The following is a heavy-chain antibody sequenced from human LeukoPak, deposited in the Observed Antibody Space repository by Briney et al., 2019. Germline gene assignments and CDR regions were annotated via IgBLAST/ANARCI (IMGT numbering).Heavy chain of an antibody. CDR1: GFTFSYYW. J-gene: IGHJ4*02. V-gene: IGHV3-7*01. CDR3: ARVDGGSSNYYFDS. D-gene: IGHD1-26*01. Sequence: GGSLRLSCAASGFTFSYYWMTWVRQAPGKGLEWVANIKEDGSENYSVDSVKGRFTISRDNAKNSLYLQMNSLRAEDTAVYYCARVDGGSSNYYFDSWGQGTLVTVSS. CDR2: IKEDGSEN.